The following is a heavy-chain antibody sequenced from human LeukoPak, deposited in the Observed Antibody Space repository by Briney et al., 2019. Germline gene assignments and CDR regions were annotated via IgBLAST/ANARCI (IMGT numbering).Heavy chain of an antibody. Sequence: SETLSLTCTVSGGSISSSSYYWGWIRQPPGKGLEWIGSIYYSGSTYYNPSLKSRVTISVDTSKNQFSLKLSSVTAADTAVYYCARAGFGPQWLVRGVWWFDPWGQGTLVTVSS. CDR1: GGSISSSSYY. V-gene: IGHV4-39*01. D-gene: IGHD6-19*01. CDR3: ARAGFGPQWLVRGVWWFDP. J-gene: IGHJ5*02. CDR2: IYYSGST.